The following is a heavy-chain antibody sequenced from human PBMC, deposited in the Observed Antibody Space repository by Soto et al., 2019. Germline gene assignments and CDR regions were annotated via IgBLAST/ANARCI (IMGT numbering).Heavy chain of an antibody. CDR3: ARVKVVGIGYSSSPGESIDYYGMDV. CDR1: GGSISSGDYY. J-gene: IGHJ6*02. D-gene: IGHD6-6*01. Sequence: LSLTCTVSGGSISSGDYYWSWIRQPPGKGLEWIGYIYYSGSTYYNPSLKSRVTISVDTSKNQFSLKLSSVTAADTAVYYCARVKVVGIGYSSSPGESIDYYGMDVWGQGTTVTVSS. CDR2: IYYSGST. V-gene: IGHV4-30-4*01.